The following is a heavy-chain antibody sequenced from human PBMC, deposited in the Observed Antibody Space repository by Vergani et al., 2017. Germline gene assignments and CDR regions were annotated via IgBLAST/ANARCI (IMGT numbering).Heavy chain of an antibody. V-gene: IGHV3-33*01. CDR1: GFTFSSYG. J-gene: IGHJ3*02. CDR2: IWYDGSNK. D-gene: IGHD2-15*01. Sequence: VQLVESGGGVVQPGRSLRLSCAASGFTFSSYGMHWVRQAPGKGLEWVAVIWYDGSNKYYADSVKGRFTISRENSKNTLYLQMNSLRAEDTAVYYCARPQGYCSGGSCPSDAFDIWGQGTMVTVSS. CDR3: ARPQGYCSGGSCPSDAFDI.